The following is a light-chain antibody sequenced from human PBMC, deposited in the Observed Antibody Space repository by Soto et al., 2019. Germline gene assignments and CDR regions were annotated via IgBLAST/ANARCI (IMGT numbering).Light chain of an antibody. CDR2: WAS. J-gene: IGKJ4*01. CDR1: QSDLYSSNNKNY. Sequence: DIVMTQSPHCRAVSLGERATINCKSNQSDLYSSNNKNYLAWYQQKPGQPPKLLIYWASTRESGVPDRFSGSGSGTDFTLTINSLQAEDVAVYYCQQYYSTSPVTFGGGTKVAIK. V-gene: IGKV4-1*01. CDR3: QQYYSTSPVT.